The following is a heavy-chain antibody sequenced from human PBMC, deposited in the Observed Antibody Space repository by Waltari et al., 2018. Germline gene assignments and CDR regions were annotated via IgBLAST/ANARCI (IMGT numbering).Heavy chain of an antibody. CDR3: ARVGAYCSGGSCYPRYFFDY. D-gene: IGHD2-15*01. V-gene: IGHV3-72*01. J-gene: IGHJ4*02. Sequence: EVQLVEFGGGFVQPGGSLRISCATSGFSFRDLFMDWVRQAPGKGLEWIGRSRNKANSYTTEYAASVKGRFTISRDDSKNSLYLQMNSLKTEDTAVYYCARVGAYCSGGSCYPRYFFDYWGQGTLVTVSS. CDR2: SRNKANSYTT. CDR1: GFSFRDLF.